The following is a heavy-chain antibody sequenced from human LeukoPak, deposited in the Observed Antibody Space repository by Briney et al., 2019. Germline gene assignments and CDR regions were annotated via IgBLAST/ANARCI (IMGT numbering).Heavy chain of an antibody. V-gene: IGHV4-30-2*01. Sequence: PSQTLSLTCDVSGGSISSGLYSWSWIRQPLGKGLEWIGYIYHTGSTYYNPSLKSRVTISVDTSKNQFSLKLSSVTAADTAVYYCARDRDIGTYYYYYGMDVWGQGTTVTVSS. CDR3: ARDRDIGTYYYYYGMDV. CDR2: IYHTGST. CDR1: GGSISSGLYS. D-gene: IGHD2-15*01. J-gene: IGHJ6*02.